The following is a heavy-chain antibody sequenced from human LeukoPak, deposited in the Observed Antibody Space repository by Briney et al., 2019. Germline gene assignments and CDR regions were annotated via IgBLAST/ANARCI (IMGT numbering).Heavy chain of an antibody. CDR2: IRSKPYGGTT. CDR1: GFTFGDYA. CDR3: TSAVYYYGSWSYYTSLGYAFDI. J-gene: IGHJ3*02. Sequence: PGGSLRLSCTASGFTFGDYAMGWFRQAPGKGLEWVGFIRSKPYGGTTEYAASVKGRFTVSRDDSKSIAYLQMNSLKTEDTAVYYCTSAVYYYGSWSYYTSLGYAFDIWGQGTMVTVSS. V-gene: IGHV3-49*03. D-gene: IGHD3-10*01.